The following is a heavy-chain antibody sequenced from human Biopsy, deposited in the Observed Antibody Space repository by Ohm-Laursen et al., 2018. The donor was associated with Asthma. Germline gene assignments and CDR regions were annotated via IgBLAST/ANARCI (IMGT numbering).Heavy chain of an antibody. Sequence: GTLSLTCIVSGGSMSSSSYSWGWIRQPPGKGLEWIGSISYTGNTDIPSLRSRVTLSVDTSKNNFSLKLTSVTAADTAVFYCARHWNWGSLFDYWGQGMLVTVSS. CDR1: GGSMSSSSYS. J-gene: IGHJ4*02. V-gene: IGHV4-39*01. CDR2: ISYTGNT. CDR3: ARHWNWGSLFDY. D-gene: IGHD7-27*01.